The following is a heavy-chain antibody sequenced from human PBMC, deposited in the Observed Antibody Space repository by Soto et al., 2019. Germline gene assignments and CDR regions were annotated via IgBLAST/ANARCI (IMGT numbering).Heavy chain of an antibody. CDR3: ARSIYRGFGYYYGMDV. V-gene: IGHV4-39*01. D-gene: IGHD5-18*01. CDR1: GDTISTGGYY. CDR2: IYYSGST. Sequence: ASETLSLTCDVSGDTISTGGYYWGWIRQPPGKGLEWIGSIYYSGSTYYNPSLKSRVTISVDTSKNQFSLKLSSVTAADTAVYYCARSIYRGFGYYYGMDVWGQGTTVTVSS. J-gene: IGHJ6*02.